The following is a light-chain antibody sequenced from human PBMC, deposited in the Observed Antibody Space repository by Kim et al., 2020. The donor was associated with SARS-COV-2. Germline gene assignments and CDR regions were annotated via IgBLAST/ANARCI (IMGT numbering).Light chain of an antibody. J-gene: IGLJ2*01. Sequence: SSELTQDPAVSVALGQTVRITCQGDSLRSYYARWYQQKPGQAPVLVIYGRNNRPSGIPDRFSGSTSGNTASLTITGAQAEDEADYYCKSRDSSGNVVFGGGTQLTVL. CDR2: GRN. CDR1: SLRSYY. CDR3: KSRDSSGNVV. V-gene: IGLV3-19*01.